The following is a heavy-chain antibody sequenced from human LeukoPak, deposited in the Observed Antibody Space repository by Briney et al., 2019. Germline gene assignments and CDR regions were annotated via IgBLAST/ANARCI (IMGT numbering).Heavy chain of an antibody. CDR3: ASRLDYVWGSYLDY. CDR2: IYYSGST. D-gene: IGHD3-16*02. V-gene: IGHV4-39*01. CDR1: GGSIGSSSYY. Sequence: PSETLSLTCTVSGGSIGSSSYYWVWIRQPPGKGLEWIGGIYYSGSTYYNPSLKSRVTISVDTSKNQFSLELTSVTAADTAVYYCASRLDYVWGSYLDYWGQGTLVTVSS. J-gene: IGHJ4*02.